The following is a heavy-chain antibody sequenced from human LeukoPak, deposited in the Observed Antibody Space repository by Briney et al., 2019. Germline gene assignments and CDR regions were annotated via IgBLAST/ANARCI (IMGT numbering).Heavy chain of an antibody. Sequence: GGSLRLSCAASGFTFGSYTMSWVRQAPGKGLEWVSGITATGSRTYYADSVKGRFTISRDNSKNTLYLQMNSLRAEDTAVYYCAKDRVITMVRGTAFDIWGQGTMVTVSS. D-gene: IGHD3-10*01. CDR1: GFTFGSYT. V-gene: IGHV3-23*01. CDR2: ITATGSRT. J-gene: IGHJ3*02. CDR3: AKDRVITMVRGTAFDI.